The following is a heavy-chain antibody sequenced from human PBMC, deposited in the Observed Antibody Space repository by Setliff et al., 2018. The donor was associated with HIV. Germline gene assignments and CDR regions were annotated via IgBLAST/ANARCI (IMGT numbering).Heavy chain of an antibody. J-gene: IGHJ5*02. CDR1: GASSSIGYY. V-gene: IGHV4-38-2*02. Sequence: SETLSLTCTVSGASSSIGYYWGWIRQPPGKGLEWIGNIYHSGSTYYNPSLKSRVTISIDTSMNQFSLKLSSLTAADTAVYYCARGRTQWPNYNYFDPWGLGTLVTVSS. CDR3: ARGRTQWPNYNYFDP. CDR2: IYHSGST. D-gene: IGHD6-19*01.